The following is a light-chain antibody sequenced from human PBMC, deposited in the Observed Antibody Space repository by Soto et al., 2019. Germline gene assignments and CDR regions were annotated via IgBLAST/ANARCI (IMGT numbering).Light chain of an antibody. J-gene: IGLJ1*01. V-gene: IGLV2-8*01. CDR3: SSYAATNNYV. CDR2: EVT. Sequence: QSALTQPPSASGSPGQSVTISCTGTSSDVGGYNFVSWYQQHPGKAPHLIIYEVTKRPSGVPDRFSGSKSGNTASLTVSGLQTEDEADYYCSSYAATNNYVFGSGTKVTVL. CDR1: SSDVGGYNF.